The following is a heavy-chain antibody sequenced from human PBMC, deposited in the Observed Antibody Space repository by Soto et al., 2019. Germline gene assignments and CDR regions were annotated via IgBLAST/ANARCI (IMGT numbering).Heavy chain of an antibody. CDR3: ARISGRHLDY. D-gene: IGHD2-15*01. CDR2: VDYSGTA. J-gene: IGHJ4*02. CDR1: SGSISVTDVF. Sequence: SETLSLTCTVSSGSISVTDVFWGWVRQPPGKGLEWIGNVDYSGTAYFSPSLATRVTFHVDTSKNQFSLTLYSVTAADTAVYYCARISGRHLDYWGQGILVTVSS. V-gene: IGHV4-39*01.